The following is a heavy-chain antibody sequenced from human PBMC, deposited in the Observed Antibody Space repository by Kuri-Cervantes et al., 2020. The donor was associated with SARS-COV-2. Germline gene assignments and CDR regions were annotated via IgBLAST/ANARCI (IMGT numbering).Heavy chain of an antibody. CDR1: GLSFSNYA. CDR3: AKGGSILATINRWASS. J-gene: IGHJ5*02. Sequence: GGSLRLSCAASGLSFSNYAMSWVHQAPGKGLEWVSSISGSGDDTHYADSVKGRFTISRDNSKNTLYLQMNSLRAEDTAVYYCAKGGSILATINRWASSWGQGTLVTVSS. V-gene: IGHV3-23*01. CDR2: ISGSGDDT. D-gene: IGHD5-12*01.